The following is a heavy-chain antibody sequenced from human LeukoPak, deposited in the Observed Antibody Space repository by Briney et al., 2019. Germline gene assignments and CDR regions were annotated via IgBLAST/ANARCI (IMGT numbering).Heavy chain of an antibody. Sequence: ASVKVSCKASGYTFTSYGISWVRQAPGQGLEWMGWISGNNDNTNSAQKFQGRVTMTTDTSTSTAYMELRSLRSDDTAVYYCARTGGYSYGDSGHFDYWGQGTLVTVSS. D-gene: IGHD5-18*01. V-gene: IGHV1-18*01. CDR2: ISGNNDNT. CDR1: GYTFTSYG. CDR3: ARTGGYSYGDSGHFDY. J-gene: IGHJ4*02.